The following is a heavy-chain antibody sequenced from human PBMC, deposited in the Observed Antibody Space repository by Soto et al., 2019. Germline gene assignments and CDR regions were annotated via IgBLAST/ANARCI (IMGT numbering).Heavy chain of an antibody. CDR3: ARTMYSSGWYEAVDY. Sequence: GGSLRLSCAASAFTFNNYAMSWVRQAPGKGLEWVSGIGGSGRTTYYADSVKGRFTISRDNSNNTLFLQMNSLRAEDTAVYYCARTMYSSGWYEAVDYWGQGTPVTVSS. CDR1: AFTFNNYA. D-gene: IGHD6-19*01. CDR2: IGGSGRTT. V-gene: IGHV3-23*01. J-gene: IGHJ4*02.